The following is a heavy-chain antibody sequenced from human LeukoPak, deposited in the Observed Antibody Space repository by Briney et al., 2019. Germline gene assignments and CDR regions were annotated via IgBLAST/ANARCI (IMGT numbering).Heavy chain of an antibody. Sequence: SETLSLTCAVYGGSFSAYYWSWIRQPPGKGLEWIGEINHSGSTNYNPSLKSRVTISVDTSKNQFSLKLSSVTAADTAVYYCARGRLRFLEWLFDWGQGTLVTVSP. CDR1: GGSFSAYY. V-gene: IGHV4-34*01. CDR3: ARGRLRFLEWLFD. D-gene: IGHD3-3*01. J-gene: IGHJ4*02. CDR2: INHSGST.